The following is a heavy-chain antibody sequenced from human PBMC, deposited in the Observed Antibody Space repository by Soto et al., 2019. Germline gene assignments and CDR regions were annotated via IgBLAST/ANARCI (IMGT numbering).Heavy chain of an antibody. CDR3: ARVLPYDSSGYDFDY. V-gene: IGHV1-3*01. J-gene: IGHJ4*02. CDR1: GYTFTSYG. CDR2: INAGNGNT. Sequence: ASVKVSCKASGYTFTSYGMSWVRQAPGQRLEWMGWINAGNGNTKYSQKFQGRVTITRDTSASTAYMELSSLRSEDTAVYYCARVLPYDSSGYDFDYWGQGTLVTVSS. D-gene: IGHD3-22*01.